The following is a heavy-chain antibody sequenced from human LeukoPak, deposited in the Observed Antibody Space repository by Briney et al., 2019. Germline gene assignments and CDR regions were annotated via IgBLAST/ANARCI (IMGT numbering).Heavy chain of an antibody. J-gene: IGHJ4*02. Sequence: GGSLRLSCAASGFTFDSYGMSWVRQAPGKGLEWVSGINWNGDDTTYADSVKGRFTISRDNAKNSLYLQINSLRAGDTALYYCVRGGELVGSYFDYWGPGTLVTVSS. V-gene: IGHV3-20*04. CDR1: GFTFDSYG. CDR2: INWNGDDT. D-gene: IGHD3-16*01. CDR3: VRGGELVGSYFDY.